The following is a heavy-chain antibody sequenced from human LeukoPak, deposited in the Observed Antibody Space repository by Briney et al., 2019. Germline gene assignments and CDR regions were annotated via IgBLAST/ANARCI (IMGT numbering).Heavy chain of an antibody. CDR3: ARSLSQRHSDACTG. V-gene: IGHV1-69*13. CDR2: IIPIFGTA. Sequence: SVKASCQAAGGTFSIFANGWVRQAPGQGLEWMGGIIPIFGTANYAQKFQGRVTITADESTSTAYMELSSLRSEDTAVYYCARSLSQRHSDACTGWGQGTMVTVSS. CDR1: GGTFSIFA. D-gene: IGHD3-16*02. J-gene: IGHJ3*01.